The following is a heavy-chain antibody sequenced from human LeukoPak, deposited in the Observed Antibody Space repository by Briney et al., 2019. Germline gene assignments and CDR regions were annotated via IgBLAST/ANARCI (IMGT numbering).Heavy chain of an antibody. Sequence: GGSLILSCSASGFTFSSYAMHWVRQAPGKGLEYVSAISSNGGSTYYADSVKGRFTISRDNSKNTLYLQMSSLRAEDTAVYYCVKDRRYYYDSSGYPYFDYWGQGTLVTVSS. J-gene: IGHJ4*02. V-gene: IGHV3-64D*09. D-gene: IGHD3-22*01. CDR2: ISSNGGST. CDR3: VKDRRYYYDSSGYPYFDY. CDR1: GFTFSSYA.